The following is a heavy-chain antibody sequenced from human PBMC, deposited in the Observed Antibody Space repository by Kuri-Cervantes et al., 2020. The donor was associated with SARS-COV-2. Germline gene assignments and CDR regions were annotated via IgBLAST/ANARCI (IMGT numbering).Heavy chain of an antibody. CDR3: ARDKVTVSWYFDL. CDR1: GFTFSDYY. V-gene: IGHV3-11*04. J-gene: IGHJ2*01. Sequence: GGSLRLSCAASGFTFSDYYMSWIRQVPGKGLEWASYITSRSRTIYYADSVKGRFTISRDNAKNSLYLQMNSLRAEDTAVYYCARDKVTVSWYFDLWGRGTLVTVSS. CDR2: ITSRSRTI. D-gene: IGHD2-21*02.